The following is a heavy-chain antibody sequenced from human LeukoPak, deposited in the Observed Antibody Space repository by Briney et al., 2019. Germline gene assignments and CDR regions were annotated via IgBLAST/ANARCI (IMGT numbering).Heavy chain of an antibody. CDR1: GFTFSSYA. J-gene: IGHJ4*02. CDR3: ARDNKQRSVAGSGEGGFDY. V-gene: IGHV3-30*04. CDR2: IAYDGSNK. Sequence: GGSLRLSCAASGFTFSSYAMHWVRQAPGKGLAWVAVIAYDGSNKYYADTVKGRFTISRDNAKNSLYLQMNSLRAEDTAVYYCARDNKQRSVAGSGEGGFDYWGQGTLVTVSS. D-gene: IGHD6-19*01.